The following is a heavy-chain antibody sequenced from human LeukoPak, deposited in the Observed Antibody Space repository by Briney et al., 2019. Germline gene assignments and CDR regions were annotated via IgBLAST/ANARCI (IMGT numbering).Heavy chain of an antibody. Sequence: ASVKVCCKASGYTFTSYYMHWVRQAPGQGLEWMGIINPSGGSTSYAQKFQGRVTMTRDTSTSTVYMELSSLRSEDTAMYYCARVLSAWFGDQTPFYYYYYGMDVWGQGTTVTVSS. CDR1: GYTFTSYY. D-gene: IGHD3-10*01. CDR3: ARVLSAWFGDQTPFYYYYYGMDV. J-gene: IGHJ6*02. CDR2: INPSGGST. V-gene: IGHV1-46*01.